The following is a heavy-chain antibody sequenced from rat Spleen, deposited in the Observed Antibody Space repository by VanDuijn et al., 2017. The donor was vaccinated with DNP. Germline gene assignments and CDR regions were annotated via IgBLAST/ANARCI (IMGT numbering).Heavy chain of an antibody. CDR1: GFTFSDYY. J-gene: IGHJ2*01. CDR2: INTDGGST. V-gene: IGHV5-20*01. Sequence: EVQLAESGGGLVQPGRSLKLSCAASGFTFSDYYMAWVRQAPTKGLEWVSSINTDGGSTYYPDSVKGRFTISRDNAENTVYLQMNSLRSEDTATYYCAKDHNYYFDYWGQGVMVTVSS. CDR3: AKDHNYYFDY. D-gene: IGHD1-10*01.